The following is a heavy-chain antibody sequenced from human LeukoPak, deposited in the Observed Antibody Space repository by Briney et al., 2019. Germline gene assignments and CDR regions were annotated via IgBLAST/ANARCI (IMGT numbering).Heavy chain of an antibody. CDR2: ISSSGSTI. CDR3: AREISGGHDYYYYMDV. J-gene: IGHJ6*03. D-gene: IGHD2-8*02. Sequence: PGGSLRLSCAASGFTFSSYEMNWVRQAPGKGLEWVSYISSSGSTIYYADSVKGRFTISRDNAKNSLYLQMNSLRAEVTAVYYCAREISGGHDYYYYMDVWGKGTTVTVSS. CDR1: GFTFSSYE. V-gene: IGHV3-48*03.